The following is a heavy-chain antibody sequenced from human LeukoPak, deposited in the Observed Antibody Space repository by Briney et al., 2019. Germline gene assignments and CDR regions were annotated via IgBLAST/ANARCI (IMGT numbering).Heavy chain of an antibody. V-gene: IGHV4-4*07. Sequence: SETLSLTRTVSGGSISSYYWSWIRQPAGKGLEWIGRIYTSGSTNYNPSLKSRVTMSVDTSKNQFSLKLSSVTAADTAVYYCAREATDYDFWSGYPKTNWFDPWGQGTLVTVSS. D-gene: IGHD3-3*01. J-gene: IGHJ5*02. CDR2: IYTSGST. CDR1: GGSISSYY. CDR3: AREATDYDFWSGYPKTNWFDP.